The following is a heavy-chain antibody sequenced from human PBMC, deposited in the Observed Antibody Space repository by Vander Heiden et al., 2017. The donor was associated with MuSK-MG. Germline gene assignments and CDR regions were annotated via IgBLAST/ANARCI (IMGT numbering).Heavy chain of an antibody. CDR3: ARDRDSRFGELDGMDV. J-gene: IGHJ6*02. Sequence: QVQLVQSGAEVKKPGSSVKVSCKASGGTFSSYAISWVRQAPGQGLEWMGGIIPIFGIANYAQKFQGRATITADKSTSTAYMELSSLRSEDTAVYYCARDRDSRFGELDGMDVWGQGTTVTVSS. V-gene: IGHV1-69*17. CDR2: IIPIFGIA. D-gene: IGHD3-10*01. CDR1: GGTFSSYA.